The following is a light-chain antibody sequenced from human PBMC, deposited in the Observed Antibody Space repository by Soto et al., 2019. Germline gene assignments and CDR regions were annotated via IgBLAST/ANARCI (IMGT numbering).Light chain of an antibody. CDR2: DVS. CDR1: SSDVGNYNY. CDR3: SSYKSSTTLYV. J-gene: IGLJ1*01. Sequence: QSVLTQPASVSGSPGQSITISCTGASSDVGNYNYVSWYQQHPGKAPKLIIYDVSNRPSGVSNRFSGYKSGNTASLTISGLQAEDEADYYCSSYKSSTTLYVFGTGTKAPS. V-gene: IGLV2-14*03.